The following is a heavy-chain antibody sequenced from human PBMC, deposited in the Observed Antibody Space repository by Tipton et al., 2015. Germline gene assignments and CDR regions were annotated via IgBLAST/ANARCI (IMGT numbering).Heavy chain of an antibody. Sequence: SLRLSCAASGFTFNNYAMSWVRQAPGKGLEWVAGIDWNGGRTGYADSVKGRFTISRDNAQNSLYLQMNSLRAEDTAFYYCAREGSSWYFGVYWGQGTLVSVSS. J-gene: IGHJ4*02. CDR1: GFTFNNYA. CDR2: IDWNGGRT. CDR3: AREGSSWYFGVY. D-gene: IGHD6-13*01. V-gene: IGHV3-20*04.